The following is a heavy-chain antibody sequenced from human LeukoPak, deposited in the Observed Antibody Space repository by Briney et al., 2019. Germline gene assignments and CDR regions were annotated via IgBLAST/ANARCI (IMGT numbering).Heavy chain of an antibody. D-gene: IGHD3-22*01. CDR1: GFSFRDYT. J-gene: IGHJ4*02. CDR2: ISASGDKT. V-gene: IGHV3-23*01. CDR3: ARDFYDSTGYYYDY. Sequence: GGSLRLSCAASGFSFRDYTMGWVRPAPGEGREWISAISASGDKTYFADSVKGRFTISRANSKGTLYLQMNSMRAEDTALYYCARDFYDSTGYYYDYWGQGTLVTVSS.